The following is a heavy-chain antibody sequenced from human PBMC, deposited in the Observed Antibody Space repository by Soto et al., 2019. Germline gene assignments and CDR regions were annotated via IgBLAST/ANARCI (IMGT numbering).Heavy chain of an antibody. CDR3: GKERRGSGWFVCSY. Sequence: GRVSCKGSGYTVPSDGSRVLRQAPRHGLEWMGWISAYNGNTNYAQKLQGRVTRTTDTSTSTAYMERRSLRSDDTAVYYCGKERRGSGWFVCSYWGQGILVTVSS. CDR1: GYTVPSDG. CDR2: ISAYNGNT. J-gene: IGHJ4*02. D-gene: IGHD6-19*01. V-gene: IGHV1-18*04.